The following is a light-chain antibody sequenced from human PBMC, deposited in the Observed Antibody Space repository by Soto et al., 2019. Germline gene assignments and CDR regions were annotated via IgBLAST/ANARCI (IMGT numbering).Light chain of an antibody. Sequence: DIQMTHSPSSLSASVGVRVTITCRASQSISRYLNWYQQKPGKAPKVLIYAASSLQSGVPSRFSGSGSGTDFTLTISSLQPADFATYFCQQSYSTLTFGPGTKVDIK. V-gene: IGKV1-39*01. CDR3: QQSYSTLT. J-gene: IGKJ3*01. CDR1: QSISRY. CDR2: AAS.